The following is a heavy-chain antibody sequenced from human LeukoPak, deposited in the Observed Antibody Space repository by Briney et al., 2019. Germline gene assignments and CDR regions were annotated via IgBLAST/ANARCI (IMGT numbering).Heavy chain of an antibody. D-gene: IGHD2-2*01. CDR2: IKQDGSEK. V-gene: IGHV3-7*01. CDR3: ATHCSSVSCSLATFDI. J-gene: IGHJ3*02. Sequence: GGSLRLSCAASGFTFSRYWMCWVRQAPGEGPEWVAKIKQDGSEKYYVDSVRGRFTISRDNARTSLYLQMNSLRAEDTAVYYCATHCSSVSCSLATFDIWGQGTMVTVSS. CDR1: GFTFSRYW.